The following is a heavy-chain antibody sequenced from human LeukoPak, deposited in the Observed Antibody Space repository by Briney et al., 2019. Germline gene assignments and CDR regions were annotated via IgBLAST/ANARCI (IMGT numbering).Heavy chain of an antibody. CDR3: ARSGSEEYRHFDY. Sequence: ASVKVSCKASGYTFTGYYMHWARQAPGQGLEWMGWINPNSGGTNYAQKFQGRVTMTRDTSISTAYMELSRLRSDDTAVYYCARSGSEEYRHFDYWGQGTLVTVSS. CDR1: GYTFTGYY. CDR2: INPNSGGT. V-gene: IGHV1-2*02. D-gene: IGHD1-26*01. J-gene: IGHJ4*02.